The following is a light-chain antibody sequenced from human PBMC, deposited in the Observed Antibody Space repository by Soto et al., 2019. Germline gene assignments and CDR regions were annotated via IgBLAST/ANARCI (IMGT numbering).Light chain of an antibody. CDR2: AAS. CDR3: QKYNSAPYT. V-gene: IGKV1-27*01. CDR1: QGISTY. J-gene: IGKJ2*01. Sequence: DIQMTQSPSSLSASVGDRVTITCRASQGISTYLAWYQQKQWKVPKLLIHAASTLQSGVPSRFSGSGSGTDFTLTISSLQPEDVANYDCQKYNSAPYTFGQGTKLEIK.